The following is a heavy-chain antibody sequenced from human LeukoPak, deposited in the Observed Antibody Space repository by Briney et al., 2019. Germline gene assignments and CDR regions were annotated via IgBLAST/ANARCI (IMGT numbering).Heavy chain of an antibody. J-gene: IGHJ4*02. CDR1: GFTFSSYA. D-gene: IGHD4-23*01. Sequence: GGSLRLSCAASGFTFSSYAMSWVRQAPGKGLEWVSAISSSGGSTYYADSVKGRFTISRDKSKNTLYLQMNSLRVEDTALYYCARVIGGNYGGDYWGQGTLVTVSS. V-gene: IGHV3-23*01. CDR3: ARVIGGNYGGDY. CDR2: ISSSGGST.